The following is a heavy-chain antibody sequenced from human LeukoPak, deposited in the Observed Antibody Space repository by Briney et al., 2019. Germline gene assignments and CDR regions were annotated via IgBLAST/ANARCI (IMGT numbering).Heavy chain of an antibody. V-gene: IGHV3-23*01. CDR2: IGGGGDGT. CDR3: AKDLARGFCGGGSRYPFDY. D-gene: IGHD2-21*01. CDR1: GFTFSNFA. J-gene: IGHJ4*02. Sequence: PGGSLRLSCVASGFTFSNFAMTWVRQAPGEGLEWVSTIGGGGDGTYYADSVKGRFTISRDESKNTLYLQMNSLRAEDTAIYYCAKDLARGFCGGGSRYPFDYWGQGTLVTVSS.